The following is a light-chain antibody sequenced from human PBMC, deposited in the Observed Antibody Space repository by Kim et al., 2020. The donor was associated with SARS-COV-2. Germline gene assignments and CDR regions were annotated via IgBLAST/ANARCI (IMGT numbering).Light chain of an antibody. CDR2: RIS. J-gene: IGKJ1*01. CDR3: QQSYNFPRT. Sequence: DIQMTQSPSSLSASVGDRVTITCRASQSVSGWLNWYQQKPGKAPHLLIYRISTLQTGVPPRFSGSASGTDFTLTINTLQPEDFVTYYCQQSYNFPRTFGQGTRVEIK. V-gene: IGKV1-39*01. CDR1: QSVSGW.